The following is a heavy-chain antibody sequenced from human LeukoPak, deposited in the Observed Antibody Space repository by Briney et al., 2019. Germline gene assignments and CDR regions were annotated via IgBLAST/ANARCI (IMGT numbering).Heavy chain of an antibody. CDR3: ARGSPDYWALSY. D-gene: IGHD3/OR15-3a*01. CDR1: GFSFSTYG. V-gene: IGHV3-30*12. Sequence: GGSLRLSCAASGFSFSTYGMHWVRQAPGKGLDWVSFISYDGSETNYADSVKGRFTISRDNAKNTVYLQMNSLRAEDTALYYCARGSPDYWALSYWGHGTLVTVSS. J-gene: IGHJ4*01. CDR2: ISYDGSET.